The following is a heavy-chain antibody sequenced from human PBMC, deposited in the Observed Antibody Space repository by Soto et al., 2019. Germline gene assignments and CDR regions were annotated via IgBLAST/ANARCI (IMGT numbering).Heavy chain of an antibody. D-gene: IGHD3-16*01. CDR2: IDPSGSYT. V-gene: IGHV5-10-1*01. J-gene: IGHJ6*02. Sequence: PGESLKISCQGSGYTFSNNWISWVRQKPGKGLEWMGKIDPSGSYTDYSPSFQGHVSLSVDKSVSTAYLQWSSLKASDSAIYYCARNMITSGGTPTSSEGDFGMDVWGHGTAVTVSS. CDR1: GYTFSNNW. CDR3: ARNMITSGGTPTSSEGDFGMDV.